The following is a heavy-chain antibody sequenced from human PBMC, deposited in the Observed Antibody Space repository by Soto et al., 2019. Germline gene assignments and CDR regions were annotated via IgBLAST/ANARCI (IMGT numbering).Heavy chain of an antibody. CDR2: INAGNGNT. Sequence: QVQLVQSGAEVKKPGASVKVSCKASGYTFTSYAMHWVRQAPGQRLEWMGWINAGNGNTKYSQKFQGRVTITRDTSASTAYMELSSLRSEDTAVYYCARDRALTTVTTLAARPTAYFDYWGQGTLVTVSS. D-gene: IGHD4-4*01. CDR1: GYTFTSYA. V-gene: IGHV1-3*01. J-gene: IGHJ4*02. CDR3: ARDRALTTVTTLAARPTAYFDY.